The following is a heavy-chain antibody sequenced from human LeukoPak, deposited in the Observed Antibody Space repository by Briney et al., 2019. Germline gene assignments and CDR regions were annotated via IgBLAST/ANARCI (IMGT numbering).Heavy chain of an antibody. D-gene: IGHD1-26*01. J-gene: IGHJ4*02. V-gene: IGHV3-23*01. CDR1: GFTFDDYG. Sequence: RPGGSLRLSCAASGFTFDDYGMSWVRQAPGKGLEWVSGISGSDGSTYYADSVKGRFTISRDNSKNTLYLQMNSLRAEDTAVYYCARAGSIRFDYWGQGTLVTVSS. CDR2: ISGSDGST. CDR3: ARAGSIRFDY.